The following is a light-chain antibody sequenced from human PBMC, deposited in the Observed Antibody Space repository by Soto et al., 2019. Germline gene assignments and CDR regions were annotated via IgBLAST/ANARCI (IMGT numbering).Light chain of an antibody. CDR2: GVF. Sequence: ETVLTQSPGTVSLYPGERVTLSCTTSQSVRSNYLAWYQQKPGQAPRLVVYGVFNRVTGIPDRFSGSGSGTDFTLTISGLEPEDSAVYYCQHYDGSPLTFGQGTNLEI. V-gene: IGKV3-20*01. CDR3: QHYDGSPLT. J-gene: IGKJ2*01. CDR1: QSVRSNY.